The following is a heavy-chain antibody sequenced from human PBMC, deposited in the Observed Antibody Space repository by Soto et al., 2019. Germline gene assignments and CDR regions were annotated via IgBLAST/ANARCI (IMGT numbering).Heavy chain of an antibody. D-gene: IGHD2-15*01. V-gene: IGHV3-23*01. CDR3: AKDRLPTSGQRFYFDS. CDR1: GFAFSTYA. J-gene: IGHJ4*02. Sequence: DVNLLQSGGGSAQPGGSLRLSCATSGFAFSTYAMTWVRQVPGRGLEWVSTILPDETGFYTVSVKGRFTISRDNFRGILYLQMNDLWVEDAAMYFCAKDRLPTSGQRFYFDSWGQGSLVTVSS. CDR2: ILPDETG.